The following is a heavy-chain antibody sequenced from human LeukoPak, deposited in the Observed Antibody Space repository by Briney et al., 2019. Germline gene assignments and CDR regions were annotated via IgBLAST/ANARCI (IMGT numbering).Heavy chain of an antibody. CDR3: ARTKVYSGRYYFDY. D-gene: IGHD1-26*01. CDR1: VGSIKSYY. J-gene: IGHJ4*02. V-gene: IGHV4-59*01. Sequence: SVPLSLTCTGSVGSIKSYYWIWIPQPSGKGREWIIYFYQWWSTNSNPSLLSRVTISVDTSKNQLSLKLSSVTAADTAVYYCARTKVYSGRYYFDYWGQGTLVTVSS. CDR2: FYQWWST.